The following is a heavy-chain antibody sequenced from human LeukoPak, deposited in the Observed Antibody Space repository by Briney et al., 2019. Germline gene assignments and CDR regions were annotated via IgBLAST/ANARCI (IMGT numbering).Heavy chain of an antibody. D-gene: IGHD3-22*01. V-gene: IGHV4-61*02. Sequence: SETLSLTCTVSGASINSGSYYWSWIRQPAGKGLEWIGRIYTSGSTDYNPSLKSRVTISVDTSKNQFSLKLSSVTAADTAVYYCARDGSGYYDTSGYRNWGQGTLVTVSS. CDR2: IYTSGST. CDR1: GASINSGSYY. CDR3: ARDGSGYYDTSGYRN. J-gene: IGHJ4*02.